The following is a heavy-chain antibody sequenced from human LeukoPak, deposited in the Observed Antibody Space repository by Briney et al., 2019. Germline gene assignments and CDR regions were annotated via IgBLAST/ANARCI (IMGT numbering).Heavy chain of an antibody. V-gene: IGHV4-59*08. CDR1: GGSISSYY. CDR3: ARQSSWYRGDFDY. D-gene: IGHD6-13*01. CDR2: IYYSGST. Sequence: PSETLSLTCTVSGGSISSYYWSWIRQPPGKGLEWIGYIYYSGSTNYNPSLKSRVTISVDTSKNQFSLKLSSVTAADTAVYYCARQSSWYRGDFDYWGQGTLVTVSS. J-gene: IGHJ4*02.